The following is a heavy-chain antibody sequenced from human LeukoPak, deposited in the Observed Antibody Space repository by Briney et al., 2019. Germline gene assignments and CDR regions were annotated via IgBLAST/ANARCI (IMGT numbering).Heavy chain of an antibody. J-gene: IGHJ6*03. CDR3: VRGAAAAGYYYYMDV. D-gene: IGHD6-13*01. V-gene: IGHV1-18*01. Sequence: ASVKVSCKASGYTFTSYDINWVRQAPGQGLEWMGWISAYNGNTNYAQKLQGRVTMTTDTSTSTAYMELRSLRSDDTAVYYCVRGAAAAGYYYYMDVWGKGTTVTVSS. CDR1: GYTFTSYD. CDR2: ISAYNGNT.